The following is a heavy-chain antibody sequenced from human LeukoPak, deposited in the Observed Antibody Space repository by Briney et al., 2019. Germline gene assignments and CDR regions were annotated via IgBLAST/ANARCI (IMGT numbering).Heavy chain of an antibody. D-gene: IGHD2-2*01. CDR1: DFTFDFYW. J-gene: IGHJ4*02. CDR2: ILPDGSQK. Sequence: GGSLRLSCVASDFTFDFYWMTWVRQAPGKGLEWLANILPDGSQKYYVDSVKGRFTISRDNPKNSLYLQINNLRAEDTAVYYCGRLAHNAWYAIDSWGQGTLVTVSS. V-gene: IGHV3-7*01. CDR3: GRLAHNAWYAIDS.